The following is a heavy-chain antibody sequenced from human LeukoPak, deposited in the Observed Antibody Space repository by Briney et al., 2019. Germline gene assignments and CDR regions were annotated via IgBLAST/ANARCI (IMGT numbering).Heavy chain of an antibody. CDR2: MNPSSGNT. CDR3: ARFGIVVVPAAMAKGFDP. J-gene: IGHJ5*02. Sequence: ASVKVSCKASGYTFTSYDINWVRQATGQGLEWMGWMNPSSGNTGYAQKFQGRVTMTRNTSISTAYMELSSLRSEDTAVYYCARFGIVVVPAAMAKGFDPWGQGTLVTVSS. CDR1: GYTFTSYD. D-gene: IGHD2-2*01. V-gene: IGHV1-8*01.